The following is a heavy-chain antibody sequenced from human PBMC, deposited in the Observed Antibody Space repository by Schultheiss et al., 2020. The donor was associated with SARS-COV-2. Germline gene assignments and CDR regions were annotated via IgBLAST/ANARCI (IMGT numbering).Heavy chain of an antibody. D-gene: IGHD6-19*01. V-gene: IGHV4-34*01. CDR1: GGSFSGYY. CDR2: INHSGST. CDR3: ARRVRGLQQWLVYDY. Sequence: SETLSLTCAVYGGSFSGYYWSWIRQPPGKGLEWIGEINHSGSTYYNPSLKSRVTISVDTSKNQFSLKLSSVTAADTAVYYCARRVRGLQQWLVYDYWGQGTLVTVSS. J-gene: IGHJ4*02.